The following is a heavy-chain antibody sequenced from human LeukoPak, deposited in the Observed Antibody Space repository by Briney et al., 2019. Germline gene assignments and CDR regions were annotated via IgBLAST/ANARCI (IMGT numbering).Heavy chain of an antibody. CDR1: GGSISTTNYY. D-gene: IGHD6-13*01. V-gene: IGHV4-39*07. Sequence: SETLSLTCTVSGGSISTTNYYWGWIRQSPGKGLEWFGCVYYSGSTYYNPSLKSRVTISLDTSKNQFSLKLSSVTAADTAVYYCARGAAATYWGQGTLVTVSS. CDR3: ARGAAATY. J-gene: IGHJ4*02. CDR2: VYYSGST.